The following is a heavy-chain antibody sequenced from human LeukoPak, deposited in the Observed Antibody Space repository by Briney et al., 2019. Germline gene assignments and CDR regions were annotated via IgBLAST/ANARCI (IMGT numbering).Heavy chain of an antibody. CDR2: IYHSGST. D-gene: IGHD2-2*02. J-gene: IGHJ5*02. V-gene: IGHV4-30-2*01. CDR3: PRIGIVVVPAAIRSGWFDP. Sequence: PSETLSLTCTVSGGSISSGGYYWSWIRQPPGKGLEGIGYIYHSGSTYYNPSLKSRVTISVDRSKNQFSLKLSSVTAADAAVYYCPRIGIVVVPAAIRSGWFDPWGQGTLVTVSS. CDR1: GGSISSGGYY.